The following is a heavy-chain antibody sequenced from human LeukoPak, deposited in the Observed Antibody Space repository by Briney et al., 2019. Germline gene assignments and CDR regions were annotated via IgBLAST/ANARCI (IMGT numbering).Heavy chain of an antibody. J-gene: IGHJ3*02. CDR2: ISSSSRTI. D-gene: IGHD3-22*01. CDR3: VRDHHRRLYDSQARDTFDI. V-gene: IGHV3-48*01. Sequence: GGSLRLSCAASGFTLSSYKMNWVRQAPGKGRGWVSYISSSSRTIYYADSVKGRFTISRDNAKNSLYLQVNSLRAEDTAVYYCVRDHHRRLYDSQARDTFDIWGQGTMVTVSS. CDR1: GFTLSSYK.